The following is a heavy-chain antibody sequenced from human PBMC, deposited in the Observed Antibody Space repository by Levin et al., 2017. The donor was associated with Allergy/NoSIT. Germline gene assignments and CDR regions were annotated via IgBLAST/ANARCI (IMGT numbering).Heavy chain of an antibody. Sequence: ASVKVSCKVSGYTLTELSMHWVRQAPGKGLEWMGGFDPEDGETIYAQKFQGRVTMTEDTSTDTAYMELSSLRSEDTAVYYCATAGKLWFGEFTGDYWGQGTLVTVSS. V-gene: IGHV1-24*01. CDR3: ATAGKLWFGEFTGDY. J-gene: IGHJ4*02. CDR1: GYTLTELS. CDR2: FDPEDGET. D-gene: IGHD3-10*01.